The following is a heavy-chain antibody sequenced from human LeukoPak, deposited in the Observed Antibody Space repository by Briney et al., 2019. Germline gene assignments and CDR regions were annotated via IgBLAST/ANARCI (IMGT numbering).Heavy chain of an antibody. J-gene: IGHJ4*02. CDR3: ARDLHSSSWYYFDY. Sequence: GGSLRLSCAASGFTFDDYGMSWVRQAPGEGLEWVSGINWNGGSTGYADSVKGRFTISRDNAKNSLYLQMNSLRAEDTALYYCARDLHSSSWYYFDYWGQGTLVTVSS. V-gene: IGHV3-20*04. CDR1: GFTFDDYG. CDR2: INWNGGST. D-gene: IGHD6-13*01.